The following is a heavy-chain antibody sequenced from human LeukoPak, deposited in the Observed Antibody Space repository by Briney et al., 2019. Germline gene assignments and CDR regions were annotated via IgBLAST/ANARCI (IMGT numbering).Heavy chain of an antibody. J-gene: IGHJ4*02. CDR2: ISDDGSRK. Sequence: GGSLRLSCAASGFTFSNYGMYWVRQAPGTGLEWVTFISDDGSRKYYVDSVKGRFTTSRDNSKNTLYLQMNSLRVEDTAVYYCAKDRSTTWSFDYWGQGTLVSVSS. D-gene: IGHD6-13*01. CDR1: GFTFSNYG. V-gene: IGHV3-30*18. CDR3: AKDRSTTWSFDY.